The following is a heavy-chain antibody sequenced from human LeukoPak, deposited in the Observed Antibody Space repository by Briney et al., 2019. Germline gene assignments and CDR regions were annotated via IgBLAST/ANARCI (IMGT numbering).Heavy chain of an antibody. D-gene: IGHD1-26*01. V-gene: IGHV4-38-2*02. Sequence: RPSETLSLTCTVSGYSISSGYYWGWIRQPPGKGLEWIGSIHHSGSTYYNPSLKSRVTISVDTSKNQFSLKLSSVTAADTAVYYCASVYSGSYYDYWGQGTLVTVSS. CDR1: GYSISSGYY. J-gene: IGHJ4*02. CDR3: ASVYSGSYYDY. CDR2: IHHSGST.